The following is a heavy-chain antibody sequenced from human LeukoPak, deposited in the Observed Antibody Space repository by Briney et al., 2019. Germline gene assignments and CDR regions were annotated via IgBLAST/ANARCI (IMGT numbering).Heavy chain of an antibody. J-gene: IGHJ4*02. CDR1: RYTFTGYY. V-gene: IGHV1-2*02. Sequence: ASVKVSCKASRYTFTGYYMHWVRQAPGQGLEWMGWINPNSGVTDYAQNFQGRVTITRDTSISTAYMELSRLRSDDTAVYYCASLMTTVTPFDYWGQGTLVTVSP. CDR3: ASLMTTVTPFDY. D-gene: IGHD4-17*01. CDR2: INPNSGVT.